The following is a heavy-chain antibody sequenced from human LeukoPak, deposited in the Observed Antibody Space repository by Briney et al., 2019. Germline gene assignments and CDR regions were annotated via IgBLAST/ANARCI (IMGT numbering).Heavy chain of an antibody. V-gene: IGHV3-7*03. Sequence: PGGSLRLSCAASGFTFSNYWMSWVRQAPGKGLEWVANMKQDGSEKYYVDSVKGRFTISRDNAKNSLFLQMNSLRAEDTAVYYCARVRGYCSSISCFDGFGPWGQGTLVTVSS. CDR2: MKQDGSEK. D-gene: IGHD2-2*01. J-gene: IGHJ5*02. CDR1: GFTFSNYW. CDR3: ARVRGYCSSISCFDGFGP.